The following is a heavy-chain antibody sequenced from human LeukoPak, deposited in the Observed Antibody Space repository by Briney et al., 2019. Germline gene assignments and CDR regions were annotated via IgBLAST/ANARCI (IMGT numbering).Heavy chain of an antibody. V-gene: IGHV4-39*01. Sequence: SETLSLTCTVSGGSISSSSYYWGWIRQPPGKGLEWIGSIYYSGSTYYNPSLKSRVTISVDTPKNQFSLKLSSVTAADTAVYYCARLVAIIVGATEFDYWGQGTLVTVSS. CDR2: IYYSGST. CDR3: ARLVAIIVGATEFDY. D-gene: IGHD1-26*01. CDR1: GGSISSSSYY. J-gene: IGHJ4*02.